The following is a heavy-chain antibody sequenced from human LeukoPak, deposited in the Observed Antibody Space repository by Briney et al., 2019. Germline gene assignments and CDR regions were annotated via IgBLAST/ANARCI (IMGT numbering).Heavy chain of an antibody. CDR2: ISYDGSNK. CDR3: AKVAQVVVPAATYFDY. J-gene: IGHJ4*02. Sequence: GGSLRLSCAASGFTFSSYAMHWVRQAPGKGLEWVAVISYDGSNKYYADSVKGRFTISRDNSKNTLYLQMNSLRAEDTAVYYCAKVAQVVVPAATYFDYWGQGTLVTVSS. D-gene: IGHD2-2*01. CDR1: GFTFSSYA. V-gene: IGHV3-30-3*01.